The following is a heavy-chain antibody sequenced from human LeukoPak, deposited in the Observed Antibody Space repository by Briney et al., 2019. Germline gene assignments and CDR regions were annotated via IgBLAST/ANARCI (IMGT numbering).Heavy chain of an antibody. CDR1: GGSINTYY. CDR3: ARGVTGTKRSYGLEV. J-gene: IGHJ6*02. Sequence: PSETLSLTCTVSGGSINTYYWSWIRQPAGKGLEWIGRIYGSGSTNYNPSLKSRVTMSVDTSKNQFSLDLTSLTAADTAVYYCARGVTGTKRSYGLEVWGQGTTVTVSS. D-gene: IGHD6-19*01. V-gene: IGHV4-4*07. CDR2: IYGSGST.